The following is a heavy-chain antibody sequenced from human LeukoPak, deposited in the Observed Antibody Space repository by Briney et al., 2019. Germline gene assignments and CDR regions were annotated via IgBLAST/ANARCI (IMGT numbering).Heavy chain of an antibody. D-gene: IGHD4-11*01. CDR1: GFTFSSYA. Sequence: GGSLRPSCAASGFTFSSYAMSWVRQAPGEGLEWVSGISGSGGSTYYADSVKGRFTISRDNSKNTLYLQMDSLRAEDTAVYYCAKGLEKATVTPLGYWGQGTLVTVSS. CDR3: AKGLEKATVTPLGY. J-gene: IGHJ4*02. CDR2: ISGSGGST. V-gene: IGHV3-23*01.